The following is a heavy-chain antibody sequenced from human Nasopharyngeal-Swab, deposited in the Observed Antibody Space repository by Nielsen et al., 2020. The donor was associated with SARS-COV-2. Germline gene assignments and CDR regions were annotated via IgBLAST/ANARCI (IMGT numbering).Heavy chain of an antibody. CDR3: ARDRLIAAAGILMPYYYYGMDV. J-gene: IGHJ6*02. V-gene: IGHV4-59*01. CDR1: GGSISSYY. CDR2: IYYSGST. Sequence: SETLSLTCTVSGGSISSYYWSWIRQPPGKGLEWIGYIYYSGSTNYNPSLKSRVTISVDTSKNQFSLKLSSVTAADTAVYYCARDRLIAAAGILMPYYYYGMDVWGQGTTVTVFS. D-gene: IGHD6-13*01.